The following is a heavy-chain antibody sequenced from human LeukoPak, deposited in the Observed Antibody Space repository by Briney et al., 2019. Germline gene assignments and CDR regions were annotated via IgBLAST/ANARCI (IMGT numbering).Heavy chain of an antibody. D-gene: IGHD1-26*01. CDR2: LTATGRTT. Sequence: QSGGSLRLSCTASGFSFTTYALGWVRQAPGKGLVWVSSLTATGRTTYYADSVKGRFTISRDNSKNTLYLQMNSLRAEDTAVYYCAKLRIVGATRDGFDYWGQGTLVTVSS. CDR1: GFSFTTYA. J-gene: IGHJ4*02. CDR3: AKLRIVGATRDGFDY. V-gene: IGHV3-23*01.